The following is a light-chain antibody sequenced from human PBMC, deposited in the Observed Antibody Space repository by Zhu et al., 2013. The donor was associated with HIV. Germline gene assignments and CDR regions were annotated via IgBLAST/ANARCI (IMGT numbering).Light chain of an antibody. J-gene: IGKJ4*01. CDR2: GAS. CDR1: QSVSSSY. Sequence: EIVLTQSPGTLSLSPGERATLSCRASQSVSSSYLAWYQQKPGQAPRLLIYGASSRATGIPDRFSGSGSGTEFTLTISSLQSEDFAVYYCQQYNNWPLTFGGGTKVGD. CDR3: QQYNNWPLT. V-gene: IGKV3-20*01.